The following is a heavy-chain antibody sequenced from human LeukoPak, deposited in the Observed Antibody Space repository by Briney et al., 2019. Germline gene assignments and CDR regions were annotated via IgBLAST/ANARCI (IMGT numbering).Heavy chain of an antibody. J-gene: IGHJ4*02. CDR1: GGSISSYY. D-gene: IGHD3-10*01. CDR2: IYYSGST. Sequence: SETLSLTCTVSGGSISSYYWSWIRQPPGKGLEWIGYIYYSGSTNYNPSLKSRVTISVDTSKNQFSLKRSSVTAADTAIYYCARDAKYYYGSRTYFFFEYWGQGTLLTVSS. CDR3: ARDAKYYYGSRTYFFFEY. V-gene: IGHV4-59*01.